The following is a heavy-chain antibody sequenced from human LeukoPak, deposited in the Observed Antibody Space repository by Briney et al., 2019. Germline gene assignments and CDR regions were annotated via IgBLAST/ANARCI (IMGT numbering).Heavy chain of an antibody. Sequence: SETLTLTCTVSGGSISSYYLSWIRQPAGKGLEWIGRIYTSGSTNYNPSPKSRVPMSVATSKNQFSLKLSSVTAADTAVYYCATSGYSRRCPDYWGQGTLVTVSS. CDR2: IYTSGST. D-gene: IGHD6-13*01. CDR3: ATSGYSRRCPDY. J-gene: IGHJ4*02. CDR1: GGSISSYY. V-gene: IGHV4-4*07.